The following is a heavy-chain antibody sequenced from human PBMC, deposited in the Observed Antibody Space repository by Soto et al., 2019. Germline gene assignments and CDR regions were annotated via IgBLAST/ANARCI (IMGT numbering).Heavy chain of an antibody. CDR3: ARRPGGLNNKILSPYY. V-gene: IGHV4-4*02. D-gene: IGHD3-9*01. J-gene: IGHJ4*02. CDR1: GVSINSDTW. Sequence: QVQLQESGPGQVKPSGTLSLTCTVSGVSINSDTWWAWVRQPPGKGLEWIGEIFYSGSYKHNPSLKSRVNMSIDKSKGSFAVNLRPVTAADTAVYYCARRPGGLNNKILSPYYWGQGTLVTVSS. CDR2: IFYSGSY.